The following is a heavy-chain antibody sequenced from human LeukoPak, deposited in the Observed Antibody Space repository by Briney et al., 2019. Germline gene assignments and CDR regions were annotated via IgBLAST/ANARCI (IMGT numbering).Heavy chain of an antibody. V-gene: IGHV1-2*02. CDR1: GYTFTGYY. Sequence: ASVKVSCKASGYTFTGYYMHWVRQAPGQGLEWMGWINPNSGGTNYAQKFQGRVTMTRDTSISTAYMELSRLRSDDTAVYYCARVADMSGSYDYWGQGTLVTVSS. D-gene: IGHD1-26*01. CDR2: INPNSGGT. J-gene: IGHJ4*02. CDR3: ARVADMSGSYDY.